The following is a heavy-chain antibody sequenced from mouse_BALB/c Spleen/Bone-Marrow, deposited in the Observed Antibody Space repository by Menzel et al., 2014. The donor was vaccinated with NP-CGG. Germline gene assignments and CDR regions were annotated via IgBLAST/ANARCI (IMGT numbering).Heavy chain of an antibody. CDR2: ISGGGSYT. CDR1: GFTFNSYG. D-gene: IGHD2-4*01. J-gene: IGHJ3*01. CDR3: ARHAYYDQTEVSFVY. V-gene: IGHV5-9-2*01. Sequence: EVMLVESGGGLVKSGGSLKLSCAASGFTFNSYGMSWVRQTPEKRLEWVAAISGGGSYTFYPDSVKGQFTISRDNAKNNLYLQLSSLRSEDTALYYCARHAYYDQTEVSFVYWGQGTLVTVSA.